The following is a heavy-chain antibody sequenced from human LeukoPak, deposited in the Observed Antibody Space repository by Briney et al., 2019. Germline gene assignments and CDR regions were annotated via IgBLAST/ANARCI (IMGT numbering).Heavy chain of an antibody. D-gene: IGHD6-6*01. Sequence: GGSLRLSCTASGFTFSDYWMTWVRQAPGKGPGWVANIKQDGSQRYYVDSVRGRFTISRDNAKNSLFLQMNGLRAEDTAVYYCARRGGSSSRRSPIDYWGQGTLVTVSS. CDR2: IKQDGSQR. CDR1: GFTFSDYW. CDR3: ARRGGSSSRRSPIDY. V-gene: IGHV3-7*01. J-gene: IGHJ4*02.